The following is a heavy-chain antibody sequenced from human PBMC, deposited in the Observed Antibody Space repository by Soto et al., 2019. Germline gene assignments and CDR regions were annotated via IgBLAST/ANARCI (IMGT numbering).Heavy chain of an antibody. CDR3: AKDRIVVVVAAAFDY. CDR2: ISYDGSNK. J-gene: IGHJ4*02. Sequence: QVQLVESGGGVVQPGRSLRLSCAASGFTFSSYGMHWVRQAPGKGLEWVAVISYDGSNKYYADSVKGRFTISRDNSKNTLYLQMNSPRAEDTAVYYCAKDRIVVVVAAAFDYWGQGTLVTVSS. D-gene: IGHD2-15*01. V-gene: IGHV3-30*18. CDR1: GFTFSSYG.